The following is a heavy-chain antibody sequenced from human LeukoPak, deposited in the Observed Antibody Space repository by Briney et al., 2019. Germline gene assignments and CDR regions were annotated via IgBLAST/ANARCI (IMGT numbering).Heavy chain of an antibody. CDR2: ISSSGSTI. Sequence: GGSLRLSCAASGFTFSNYAMNWVRQAPGKGLEWVSYISSSGSTIYYADSVKGRFTISRDNAKNSLYLQMNSLRAEDTAVYYCARDPYSGSYGDYYYYYMDLWGQGTTVTISS. CDR3: ARDPYSGSYGDYYYYYMDL. V-gene: IGHV3-48*04. D-gene: IGHD1-26*01. J-gene: IGHJ6*03. CDR1: GFTFSNYA.